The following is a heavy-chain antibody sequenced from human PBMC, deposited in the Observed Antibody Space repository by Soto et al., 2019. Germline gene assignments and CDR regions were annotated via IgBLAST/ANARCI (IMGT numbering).Heavy chain of an antibody. V-gene: IGHV1-18*01. CDR3: ARDRLSRTSSITFDY. J-gene: IGHJ4*02. CDR1: GYTFTTYA. Sequence: ASVKVSCKASGYTFTTYAISWLRQAPGQGLEWMGWSNTYTGNTDYAPSLQGRVTMTTDTSTNTAYMELRGLRSDDTAVYYCARDRLSRTSSITFDYWGQGVLVTVSS. CDR2: SNTYTGNT. D-gene: IGHD6-6*01.